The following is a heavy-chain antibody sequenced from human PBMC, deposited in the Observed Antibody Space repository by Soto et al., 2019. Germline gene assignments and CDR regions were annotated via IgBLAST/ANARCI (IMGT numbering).Heavy chain of an antibody. CDR2: IRHDGSND. V-gene: IGHV3-33*03. CDR3: ASVNTVRSWDYDGMDI. J-gene: IGHJ6*02. D-gene: IGHD3-10*01. CDR1: GFTFSAFG. Sequence: QLHLVESGGGVVQPGASVRLSCEASGFTFSAFGMHWVRQAPGKGLEWVAGIRHDGSNDYYSDFAKSRLTISRDNSRDTLYLQINSLRADDSAVYYCASVNTVRSWDYDGMDIWGQGTTVTVSS.